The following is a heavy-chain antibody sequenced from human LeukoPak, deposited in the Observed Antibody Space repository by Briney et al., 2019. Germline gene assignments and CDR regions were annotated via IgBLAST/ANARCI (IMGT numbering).Heavy chain of an antibody. CDR2: ISSSSDYI. J-gene: IGHJ4*02. V-gene: IGHV3-21*04. Sequence: GGSLRLSCAASGFTLNSYSMDWVRQAPGKGLEWVSSISSSSDYIYYADSVKGRFAISRDNSKNTLYLQMNNLRAEDTAIYYCAKAANYDILTGYYLDYWGQGTLVTVSS. CDR3: AKAANYDILTGYYLDY. CDR1: GFTLNSYS. D-gene: IGHD3-9*01.